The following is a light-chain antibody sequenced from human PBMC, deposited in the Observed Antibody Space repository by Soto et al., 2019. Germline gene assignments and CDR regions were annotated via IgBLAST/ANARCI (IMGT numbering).Light chain of an antibody. Sequence: DIQMTQSPSTLSASVGDRVTITSRASQSISSWLAWYQQKPGKAPKLLIYDASSLESGVPSRFRGSGSGKEFTLTISSLQSDDFATYYCQQYNSYRYTFGQGTKLEIK. J-gene: IGKJ2*01. CDR3: QQYNSYRYT. V-gene: IGKV1-5*01. CDR1: QSISSW. CDR2: DAS.